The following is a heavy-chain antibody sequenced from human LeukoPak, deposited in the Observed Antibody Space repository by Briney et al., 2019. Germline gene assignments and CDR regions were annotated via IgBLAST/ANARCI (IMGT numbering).Heavy chain of an antibody. CDR1: GFTFNNYG. Sequence: GGSLRLSCAASGFTFNNYGMHWVRQAPGRGLEWVALLWYDGTNENYADFVKGRFTISRDNSKNTMYLQMNNLRAEDTAVYYCARRGTPNAFDLWGQGTMVTVSS. CDR2: LWYDGTNE. CDR3: ARRGTPNAFDL. V-gene: IGHV3-33*01. J-gene: IGHJ3*01. D-gene: IGHD3-16*01.